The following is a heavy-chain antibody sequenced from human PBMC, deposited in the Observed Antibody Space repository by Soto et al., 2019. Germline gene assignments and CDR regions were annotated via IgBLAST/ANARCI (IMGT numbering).Heavy chain of an antibody. Sequence: QVQLQQWGAGLLKPSETLSLTCAVYGGSFSGYYWSWIRQPPGKGLEWIGEINHSGSTNYNPSLKSRVTISVDTSRNPFSLKLSSVTAADTAVYYCARVDCSSTSCSPFDYWGQGTLVTVSS. D-gene: IGHD2-2*01. CDR1: GGSFSGYY. J-gene: IGHJ4*02. V-gene: IGHV4-34*01. CDR3: ARVDCSSTSCSPFDY. CDR2: INHSGST.